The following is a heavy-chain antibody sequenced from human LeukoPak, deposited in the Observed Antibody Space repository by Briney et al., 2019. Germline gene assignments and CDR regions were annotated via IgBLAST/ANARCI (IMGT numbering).Heavy chain of an antibody. V-gene: IGHV3-48*03. Sequence: GGSLRLSCAASGFTFSSYEMNWVRQAPGKWLEWVSYISSSGSTIYYADSVKGRFTISRDNAKNSLYLQMNSLRAEDTAVYYCARDTYSGSDYWGQGTLVTVSS. CDR2: ISSSGSTI. CDR1: GFTFSSYE. D-gene: IGHD3-10*01. CDR3: ARDTYSGSDY. J-gene: IGHJ4*02.